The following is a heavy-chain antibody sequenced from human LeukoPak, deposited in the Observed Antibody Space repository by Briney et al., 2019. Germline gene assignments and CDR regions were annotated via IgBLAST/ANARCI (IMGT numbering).Heavy chain of an antibody. D-gene: IGHD2-2*02. CDR3: ARGYCSSSNCYTDPFGDY. Sequence: GGSLRLSCAASGFTFSNYAMSWVRQGPGKGLEWVSGISGSGYSTYYADSVRGRFTISRDNSKNTLYLQMNSQRAEDTAVYFCARGYCSSSNCYTDPFGDYWGQGTLVTVSS. V-gene: IGHV3-23*01. J-gene: IGHJ4*02. CDR1: GFTFSNYA. CDR2: ISGSGYST.